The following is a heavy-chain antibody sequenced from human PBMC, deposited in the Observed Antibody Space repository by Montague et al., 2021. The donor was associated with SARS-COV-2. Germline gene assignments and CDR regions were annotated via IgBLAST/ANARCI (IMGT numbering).Heavy chain of an antibody. CDR1: GGSFSTYS. CDR3: ARLGDGVVPSPILGVGPYYSYYYMDV. CDR2: IHHGGST. Sequence: SETLSLTCDAHGGSFSTYSWNWIRQPPGKGLEWIGEIHHGGSTNYNPSLKSRVTISADTSKNQFSLKLTSVAAADTAVYYCARLGDGVVPSPILGVGPYYSYYYMDVWGKGTTVTVSS. J-gene: IGHJ6*03. V-gene: IGHV4-34*01. D-gene: IGHD3-10*01.